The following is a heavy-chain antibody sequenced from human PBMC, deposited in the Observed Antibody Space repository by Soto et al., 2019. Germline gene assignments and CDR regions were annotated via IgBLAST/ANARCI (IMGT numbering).Heavy chain of an antibody. V-gene: IGHV3-53*01. CDR3: ARWIFYYYGMDV. CDR1: GFAVSSNY. J-gene: IGHJ6*02. CDR2: IYSGGST. D-gene: IGHD2-2*03. Sequence: GGSLRLSCAASGFAVSSNYMSWVRQAPGKGLEWVSVIYSGGSTYYADSVKGRFTISRDNSKNTLYLQMSSLRAEDTAVYYCARWIFYYYGMDVWGQGTTVTVSS.